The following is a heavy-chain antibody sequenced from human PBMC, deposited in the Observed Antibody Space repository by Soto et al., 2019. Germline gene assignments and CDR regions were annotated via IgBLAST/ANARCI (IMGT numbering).Heavy chain of an antibody. V-gene: IGHV4-30-4*01. CDR1: GGSISSGDYY. Sequence: PSETLSLTCTVSGGSISSGDYYWSWIRQPPGKGLEWIGYIYYSGSTCYNTSLKSRVTISVDTSKNQFSLKLSSVTAADTAAYYCARAKGYSYGPAFDYWGQGTLVTVSS. CDR2: IYYSGST. CDR3: ARAKGYSYGPAFDY. J-gene: IGHJ4*02. D-gene: IGHD5-18*01.